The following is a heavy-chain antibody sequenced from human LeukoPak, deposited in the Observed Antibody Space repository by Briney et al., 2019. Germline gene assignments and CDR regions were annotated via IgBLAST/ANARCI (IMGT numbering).Heavy chain of an antibody. CDR3: AREGGFYRPLDY. J-gene: IGHJ4*02. CDR1: GGSISSTNW. Sequence: PSETLSLTCGVSGGSISSTNWWPWIRQPPGKGLEWIGEVHLDGRTNYNPSLESRLTMSVDLSENHISLKLTSVTAAATAVYYCAREGGFYRPLDYTGQGTLVTVSS. D-gene: IGHD3-3*01. V-gene: IGHV4-4*02. CDR2: VHLDGRT.